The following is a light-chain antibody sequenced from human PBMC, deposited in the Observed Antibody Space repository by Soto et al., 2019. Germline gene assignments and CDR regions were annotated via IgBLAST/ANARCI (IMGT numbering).Light chain of an antibody. V-gene: IGKV3-20*01. CDR3: QQYDNSPIT. CDR2: GAS. J-gene: IGKJ5*01. Sequence: ESVLTQSPCILSLSPGERASLPCGASQSISSSFLAWYQQKPGQAPRLLIYGASSRATGIPDRFSGTGSETDFTLTISRLEPEDFAVYYCQQYDNSPITFGQGTRLEI. CDR1: QSISSSF.